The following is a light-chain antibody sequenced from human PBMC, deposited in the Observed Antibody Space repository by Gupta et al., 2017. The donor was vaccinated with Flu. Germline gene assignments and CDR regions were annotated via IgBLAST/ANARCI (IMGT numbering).Light chain of an antibody. Sequence: SALTQPPSVSGSPGQSVTIPCTGTRSDVGRYNRVSWYQQSPGTAPKVIVYEVSNRPSGVPDRFSGSKSGNTASLTISGLQADDEADYYCSIDTPGNTWVFGGGTKLTVL. V-gene: IGLV2-18*01. J-gene: IGLJ3*02. CDR1: RSDVGRYNR. CDR2: EVS. CDR3: SIDTPGNTWV.